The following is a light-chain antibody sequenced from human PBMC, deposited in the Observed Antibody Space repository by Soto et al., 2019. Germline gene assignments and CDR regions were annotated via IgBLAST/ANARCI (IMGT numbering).Light chain of an antibody. CDR2: VAS. V-gene: IGKV1-39*01. Sequence: DIQITQSPSSLSASVVERVTITCRASQNIGRFLNWHQQKPGKAPNVLINVASTLRSGVPSRFSGSGSGTDFNLTINSLQPEDFATYFCQQSFTTPLTFGGGTKVDIK. J-gene: IGKJ4*01. CDR1: QNIGRF. CDR3: QQSFTTPLT.